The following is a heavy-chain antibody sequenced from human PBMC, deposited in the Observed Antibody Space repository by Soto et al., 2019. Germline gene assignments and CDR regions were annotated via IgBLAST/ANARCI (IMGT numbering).Heavy chain of an antibody. CDR3: ARVVEDTAMVSPFNY. J-gene: IGHJ4*02. Sequence: PGGSLRLSCAASGFTFSSYAMHWVRQAPGKGLEWVAVISYDGSNKYYADSVKGRFTISRDNSKNTLYLQMNSLRAEDTAVYYCARVVEDTAMVSPFNYWGQGTLVTVSS. CDR2: ISYDGSNK. D-gene: IGHD5-18*01. CDR1: GFTFSSYA. V-gene: IGHV3-30-3*01.